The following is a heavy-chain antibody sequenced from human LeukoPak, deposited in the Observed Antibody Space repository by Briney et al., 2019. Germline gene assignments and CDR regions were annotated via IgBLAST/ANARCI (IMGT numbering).Heavy chain of an antibody. Sequence: PSETLSLTCAVYGGSFSGYYWSWIRQPPGKGLEWIGYIYYSGSTNYNPSLKSRVTISVDTSKNQFSLKLSSVTAADTAVYYCARMYYYDSSGRNWFDPWGQGTLVAVSS. CDR3: ARMYYYDSSGRNWFDP. V-gene: IGHV4-59*08. CDR2: IYYSGST. D-gene: IGHD3-22*01. J-gene: IGHJ5*02. CDR1: GGSFSGYY.